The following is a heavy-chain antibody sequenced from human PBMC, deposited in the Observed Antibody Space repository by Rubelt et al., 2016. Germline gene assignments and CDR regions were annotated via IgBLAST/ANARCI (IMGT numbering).Heavy chain of an antibody. V-gene: IGHV4-34*11. CDR3: ARSLYSSSEFDY. CDR2: IYYSGST. J-gene: IGHJ4*02. D-gene: IGHD6-13*01. CDR1: GGSFSGYY. Sequence: QVQLQQWGAGLLKPSETLSLTCAVYGGSFSGYYWSWIRQPPGKGLEWIGYIYYSGSTNYNPPLTRRVTISVDTSKNQFALKLSSVTAADTAVYYCARSLYSSSEFDYWGQGTLVTVSS.